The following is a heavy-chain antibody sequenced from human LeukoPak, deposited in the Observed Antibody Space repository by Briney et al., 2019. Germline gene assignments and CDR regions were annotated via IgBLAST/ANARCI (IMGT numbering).Heavy chain of an antibody. CDR3: ARERPHTHTLMQLSLLFDY. D-gene: IGHD5-18*01. Sequence: ASVKVSCKASGYTFTSYGISWVRQAPGQGLEWMGWISAYNGNTNYAQKLQGRVTMTTDTSTSTAYMELRSLRSDDTAVYYCARERPHTHTLMQLSLLFDYWGQGTLVTVSS. CDR2: ISAYNGNT. J-gene: IGHJ4*02. CDR1: GYTFTSYG. V-gene: IGHV1-18*01.